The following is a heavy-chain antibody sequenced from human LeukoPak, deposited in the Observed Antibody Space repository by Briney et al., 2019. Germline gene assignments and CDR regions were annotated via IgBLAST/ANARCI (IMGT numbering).Heavy chain of an antibody. J-gene: IGHJ5*02. CDR3: ARDQGTGWFDP. CDR1: GFTFSSYA. CDR2: ISYDGSNK. Sequence: GGSLRLSCAASGFTFSSYAMHWVRQAPGKGLEWEAVISYDGSNKYYADSVKGRFTISRDNSMNTLYRQLNSLRAVDSAVYYCARDQGTGWFDPWGQGTLVSVSS. V-gene: IGHV3-30-3*01. D-gene: IGHD1-1*01.